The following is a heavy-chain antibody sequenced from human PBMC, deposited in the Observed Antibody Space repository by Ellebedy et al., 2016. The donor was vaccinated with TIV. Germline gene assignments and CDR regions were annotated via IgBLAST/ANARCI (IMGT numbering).Heavy chain of an antibody. J-gene: IGHJ3*02. CDR3: ANIWYGRSVDAFDI. V-gene: IGHV3-7*03. CDR1: GFTFSNYW. CDR2: IKGDGSEN. Sequence: GESLKISXEASGFTFSNYWMNWVRQAPGKGLEWVATIKGDGSENAYVDSVRGRFTISRDNAKNSLYLQMNSLRAEDTAVYYCANIWYGRSVDAFDIWGQGTRVTVSS. D-gene: IGHD3-9*01.